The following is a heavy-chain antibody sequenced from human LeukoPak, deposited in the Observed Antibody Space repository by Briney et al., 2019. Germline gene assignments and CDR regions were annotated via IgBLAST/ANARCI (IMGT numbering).Heavy chain of an antibody. V-gene: IGHV3-15*01. CDR2: ITSKTDGGTT. Sequence: GGSLRLSCAASGFTFSNAWMSWVRQAPGKGLEWVGRITSKTDGGTTDYAAPVKGRFTISRDDSKNTLYLQMNSLKTEDTAVYYCTRQSDYWSQGTLVAVSS. CDR1: GFTFSNAW. CDR3: TRQSDY. J-gene: IGHJ4*02.